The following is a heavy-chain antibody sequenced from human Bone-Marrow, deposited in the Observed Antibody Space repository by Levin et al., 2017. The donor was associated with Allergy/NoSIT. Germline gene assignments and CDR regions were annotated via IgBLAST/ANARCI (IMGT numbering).Heavy chain of an antibody. CDR3: AKDWGAVVMTGTHLED. CDR2: ISSDGSNK. Sequence: LSLTCAASRFSIRSYGMHWVRQAPSKGLEWVAVISSDGSNKFYAESVRGRFTISRDNSKNTLYLQMNSLRSEDTAVYYCAKDWGAVVMTGTHLEDWGQGTLVTVSS. D-gene: IGHD2-21*01. V-gene: IGHV3-30*18. J-gene: IGHJ4*02. CDR1: RFSIRSYG.